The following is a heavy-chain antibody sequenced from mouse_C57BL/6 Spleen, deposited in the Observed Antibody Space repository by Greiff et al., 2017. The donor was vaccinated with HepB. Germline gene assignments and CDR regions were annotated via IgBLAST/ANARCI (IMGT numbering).Heavy chain of an antibody. V-gene: IGHV2-2*01. J-gene: IGHJ2*01. CDR1: GFSLTSYG. Sequence: QVQLKQSGPGLVQPSQSLSITCTVSGFSLTSYGVHWVRQSPGKGLEWLGVIWSGGSTDYNAAFISRLSISKDNSKSQVFFKMNSLQADDTAIYYCARFPYDYPYYFDYWGQGTTLTVSS. CDR2: IWSGGST. CDR3: ARFPYDYPYYFDY. D-gene: IGHD2-4*01.